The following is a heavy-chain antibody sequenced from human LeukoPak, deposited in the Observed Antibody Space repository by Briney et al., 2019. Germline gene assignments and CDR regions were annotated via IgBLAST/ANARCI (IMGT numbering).Heavy chain of an antibody. CDR3: ARGYCSGGSCYPHAFDI. CDR2: IYYSGST. CDR1: GVSISSYY. D-gene: IGHD2-15*01. Sequence: SETLSLTCTVSGVSISSYYWSWIRQPPGKGLEWIGYIYYSGSTNYNPSPKSRVTISVDTSKNQFSLKLSSVTAADTAVYYCARGYCSGGSCYPHAFDIWGQGTMVTVSS. J-gene: IGHJ3*02. V-gene: IGHV4-59*01.